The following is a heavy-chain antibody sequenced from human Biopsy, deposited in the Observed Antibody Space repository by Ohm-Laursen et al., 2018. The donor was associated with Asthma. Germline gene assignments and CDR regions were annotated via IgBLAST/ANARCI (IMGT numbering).Heavy chain of an antibody. Sequence: SLRLSCSASGFTFNNYGMTWVRQAPGKGLEWVSAISHSGLSTYYARSVQGRFTISRDNSRNILELQMNSLTAEDTAVYYCAREDLDAAMVKGYYYLMDVWGQGTTVTVSS. V-gene: IGHV3-23*01. CDR1: GFTFNNYG. CDR3: AREDLDAAMVKGYYYLMDV. J-gene: IGHJ6*02. D-gene: IGHD5-18*01. CDR2: ISHSGLST.